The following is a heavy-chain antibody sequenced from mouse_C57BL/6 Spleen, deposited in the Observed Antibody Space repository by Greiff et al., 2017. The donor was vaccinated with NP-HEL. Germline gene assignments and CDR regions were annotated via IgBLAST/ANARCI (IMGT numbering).Heavy chain of an antibody. CDR2: IHPNSGST. D-gene: IGHD1-1*01. V-gene: IGHV1-64*01. J-gene: IGHJ4*01. CDR3: ARTPSCYDSSYYAMDY. CDR1: GYTFTSYW. Sequence: QVQLQQPGAELVKPGASVKLSCKASGYTFTSYWMHWVKQRPGHGLEWIGMIHPNSGSTNYNEKFKSKATLTVDKSSSTAYMQLSRLTSADSAVYYCARTPSCYDSSYYAMDYWGQGTSVTVSS.